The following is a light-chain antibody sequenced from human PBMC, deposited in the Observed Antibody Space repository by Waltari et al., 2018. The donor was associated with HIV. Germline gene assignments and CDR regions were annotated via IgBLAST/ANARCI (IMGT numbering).Light chain of an antibody. V-gene: IGKV4-1*01. J-gene: IGKJ1*01. CDR3: QQYYSTPPT. Sequence: DIVMTQSPHSLALSLRESAPTNCKSSQSIFYSSRNANYWAWYQEKPGQSPKLLIYWASSRASGVPDRCSGSGSRTYFTLSISSLQSEDVAVYFCQQYYSTPPTFGQGTRVEIK. CDR2: WAS. CDR1: QSIFYSSRNANY.